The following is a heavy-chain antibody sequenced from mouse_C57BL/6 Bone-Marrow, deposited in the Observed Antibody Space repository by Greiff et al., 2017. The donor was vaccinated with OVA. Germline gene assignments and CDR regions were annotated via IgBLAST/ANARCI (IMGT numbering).Heavy chain of an antibody. J-gene: IGHJ3*01. CDR3: ARITTVAPGAY. CDR2: ISSGGSYT. V-gene: IGHV5-6*01. CDR1: GFTFSSYG. Sequence: EVQLQESGGDLVKPGGSLKLSCAASGFTFSSYGMSWVRQTPDKRLEWVATISSGGSYTYYPDSVKGRFTISRDNAKNTRYLQMSSLKSEDTAMYYCARITTVAPGAYWGQGTLVTVSA. D-gene: IGHD1-1*01.